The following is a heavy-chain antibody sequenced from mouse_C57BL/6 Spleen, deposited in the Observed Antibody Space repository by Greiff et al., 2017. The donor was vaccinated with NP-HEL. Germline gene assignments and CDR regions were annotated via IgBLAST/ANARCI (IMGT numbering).Heavy chain of an antibody. V-gene: IGHV1-82*01. CDR1: GYAFSSSW. CDR3: AREGGYYVRYFDV. J-gene: IGHJ1*03. Sequence: VQGVESGPELVKPGASVKISCKASGYAFSSSWMNWVKQRPGKGLEWIGRIYPGDGDTNYNGKFKGKATLTADKSSSTAYMQLSSLTSEDSAVYFCAREGGYYVRYFDVWGTGTTVTVSS. D-gene: IGHD2-3*01. CDR2: IYPGDGDT.